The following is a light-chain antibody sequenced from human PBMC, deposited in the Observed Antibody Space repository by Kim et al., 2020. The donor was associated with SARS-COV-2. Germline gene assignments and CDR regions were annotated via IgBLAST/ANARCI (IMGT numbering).Light chain of an antibody. CDR3: QHYNNWPPWT. CDR1: QSVGTN. J-gene: IGKJ1*01. Sequence: EIVMTQSPVTLSVSPGERATLSCRASQSVGTNLAWYQQKPGQAPRLLIYAASTRATGIPARFSGSGSGTEFTLTISSLQSEDFAVYYCQHYNNWPPWTFGQGTKVDIK. V-gene: IGKV3-15*01. CDR2: AAS.